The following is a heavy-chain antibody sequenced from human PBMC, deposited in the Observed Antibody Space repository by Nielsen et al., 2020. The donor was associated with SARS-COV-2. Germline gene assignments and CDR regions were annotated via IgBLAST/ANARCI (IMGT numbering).Heavy chain of an antibody. V-gene: IGHV4-38-2*02. CDR1: GYSISSGYY. J-gene: IGHJ4*02. CDR2: IYHSGST. Sequence: GSLRLSCTVSGYSISSGYYWGWIRQPPGKGLEWIGSIYHSGSTYYNPSLKSRVTISVDTSKNQFSLKLSSVTAADTAVYYCARGVDDGYYFDYWGQGTLVTVSS. CDR3: ARGVDDGYYFDY. D-gene: IGHD4/OR15-4a*01.